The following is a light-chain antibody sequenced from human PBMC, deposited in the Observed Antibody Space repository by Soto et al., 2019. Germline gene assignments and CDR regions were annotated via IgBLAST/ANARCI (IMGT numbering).Light chain of an antibody. Sequence: DIVVTQSPATLSASPGERVTLSCRASQFVSSRLAWYQQRPGQVPRLLIYDTSTRAPGISARFSGSGSGTEFTLTISSLQYEDFAVYYRQEYIQWPPGMFGPGTTVDIK. J-gene: IGKJ1*01. CDR3: QEYIQWPPGM. CDR2: DTS. V-gene: IGKV3-15*01. CDR1: QFVSSR.